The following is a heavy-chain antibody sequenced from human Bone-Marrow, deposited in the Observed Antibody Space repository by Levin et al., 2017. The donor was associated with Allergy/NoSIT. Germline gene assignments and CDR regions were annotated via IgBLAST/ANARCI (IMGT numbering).Heavy chain of an antibody. CDR2: IYYSGST. V-gene: IGHV4-31*03. CDR3: ARVGGYCTNGVCQQFDY. J-gene: IGHJ4*02. Sequence: SSQTLSLTCTVSGGSISSGGYYWSWIRQHPGKGLEWIGYIYYSGSTYYNPSLKSRVTISVDTSKNQFSLKLSSVTAADTAVYYCARVGGYCTNGVCQQFDYWGQGTLVTVSS. D-gene: IGHD2-8*01. CDR1: GGSISSGGYY.